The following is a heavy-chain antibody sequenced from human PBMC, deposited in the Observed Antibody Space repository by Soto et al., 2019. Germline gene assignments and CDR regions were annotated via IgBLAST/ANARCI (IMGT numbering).Heavy chain of an antibody. D-gene: IGHD3-22*01. CDR2: IYYSGST. J-gene: IGHJ4*02. V-gene: IGHV4-39*01. CDR3: ARGSYYYDSSRYYHY. CDR1: VASISTSSSY. Sequence: PSETLSLTCTVSVASISTSSSYWGWIRQPPGKGLEWIGSIYYSGSTFYNPSLRSRVTMFIDTSKNQLSLKLSSVTAADTAVYYCARGSYYYDSSRYYHYWGQGTLVTVSS.